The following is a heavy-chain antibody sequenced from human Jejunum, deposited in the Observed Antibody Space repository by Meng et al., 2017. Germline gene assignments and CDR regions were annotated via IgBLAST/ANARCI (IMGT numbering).Heavy chain of an antibody. CDR2: IYTSGTT. CDR3: ARGTGSYGSGMDV. CDR1: GGPISSGSYY. J-gene: IGHJ6*02. D-gene: IGHD1-26*01. V-gene: IGHV4-61*09. Sequence: LRLSCTVSGGPISSGSYYWGWIRQPAGKGLEWIGHIYTSGTTNYNPSLKSRVTISADTSKNQVSLRLTSVTATDTAVYYCARGTGSYGSGMDVWGQGTTVTVSS.